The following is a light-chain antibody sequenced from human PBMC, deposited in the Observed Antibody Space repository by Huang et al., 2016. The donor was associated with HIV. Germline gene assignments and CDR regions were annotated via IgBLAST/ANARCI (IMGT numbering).Light chain of an antibody. V-gene: IGKV3-20*01. J-gene: IGKJ3*01. Sequence: EIVLTQSPGTLSLSPGERATLSCRASQSVASAYLAWVQQKPGQAPRLLIYNASIRATGIPDRFSGSGSRTDFTLTISRLEPEDSAVYYCQYYGRSPPFTFGPGTKVH. CDR1: QSVASAY. CDR2: NAS. CDR3: QYYGRSPPFT.